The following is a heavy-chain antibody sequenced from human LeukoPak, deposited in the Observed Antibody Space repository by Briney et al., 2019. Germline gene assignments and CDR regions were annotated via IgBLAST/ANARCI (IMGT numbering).Heavy chain of an antibody. CDR2: ISSSSTI. V-gene: IGHV3-48*04. CDR1: GFTFSSYS. Sequence: PGGSLRLSCAASGFTFSSYSMNWVRQAPGKGLEWVSYISSSSTIYYADSVKGRFTISRDNAKNSLYLQMNSLRAEDTALYHCARSPTVSPSDAFDIWGQGTMVTVSS. J-gene: IGHJ3*02. D-gene: IGHD4-17*01. CDR3: ARSPTVSPSDAFDI.